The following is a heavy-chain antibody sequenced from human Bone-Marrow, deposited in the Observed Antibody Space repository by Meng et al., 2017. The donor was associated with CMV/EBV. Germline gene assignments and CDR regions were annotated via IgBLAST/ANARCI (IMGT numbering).Heavy chain of an antibody. Sequence: GGSLRLPCAASGFTFSSYWMSWVRQAPGKGLEWVANIKQDGSEKYYVDSVKGRFTISRDNAKNSLYLQMNSLRAEDTAVYYCARERSGYYFDPWGQGTRVTVSS. V-gene: IGHV3-7*01. CDR1: GFTFSSYW. J-gene: IGHJ5*02. CDR3: ARERSGYYFDP. CDR2: IKQDGSEK. D-gene: IGHD3-3*01.